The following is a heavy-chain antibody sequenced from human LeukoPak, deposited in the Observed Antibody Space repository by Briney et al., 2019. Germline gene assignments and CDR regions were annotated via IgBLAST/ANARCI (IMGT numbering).Heavy chain of an antibody. J-gene: IGHJ4*02. CDR2: IYYSGST. V-gene: IGHV4-59*01. CDR1: GGSISSYY. D-gene: IGHD6-19*01. CDR3: AREDSSGWYGFDS. Sequence: PSETLSLTCTVSGGSISSYYWSWIRQPPGKALEWIGYIYYSGSTNYNPSLKSRVTISVDTSKNQLSLKLSSVTAADTAMYYCAREDSSGWYGFDSWGQGTLVTVSS.